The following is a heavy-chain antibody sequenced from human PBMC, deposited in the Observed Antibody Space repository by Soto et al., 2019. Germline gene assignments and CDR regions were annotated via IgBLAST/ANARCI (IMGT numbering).Heavy chain of an antibody. Sequence: ASVKVSCKASGYTFTGYYMHWVRPAPGQGFEWMGRISPKSGGTNYAQKFEGRVTMTWDTSLKTAYMELSSLISEDTAVYYCARPPGYISDWYYFDLWGQGTLVTVSS. V-gene: IGHV1-2*02. J-gene: IGHJ4*02. CDR1: GYTFTGYY. CDR2: ISPKSGGT. CDR3: ARPPGYISDWYYFDL. D-gene: IGHD3-9*01.